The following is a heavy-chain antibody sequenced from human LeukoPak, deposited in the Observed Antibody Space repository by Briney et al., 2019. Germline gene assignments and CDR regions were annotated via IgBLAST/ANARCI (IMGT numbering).Heavy chain of an antibody. CDR3: AREKWELHRSTDMDV. D-gene: IGHD1-26*01. CDR1: GGTFSSYA. Sequence: GASVTVSFTASGGTFSSYAISRVRQAPGQGLEWMGGIIPIFGTANYAQKFQGRVTITTDESTSTAYMELSSLRSEDTAVYYCAREKWELHRSTDMDVWGKGTTVTVSS. CDR2: IIPIFGTA. V-gene: IGHV1-69*05. J-gene: IGHJ6*03.